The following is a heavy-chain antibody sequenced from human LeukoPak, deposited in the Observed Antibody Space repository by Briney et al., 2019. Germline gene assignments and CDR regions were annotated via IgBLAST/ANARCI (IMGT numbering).Heavy chain of an antibody. D-gene: IGHD1-7*01. J-gene: IGHJ5*02. CDR2: IYPGDSDT. CDR3: ARRTSANWFDP. Sequence: HGESLKISCKGSGYRFTDYWIGWVRQMPGKGLECMGIIYPGDSDTRYSPSFQGQVTISADKSISTAYLQWSSLKASDTAIYFCARRTSANWFDPWGQGTLVTVSS. CDR1: GYRFTDYW. V-gene: IGHV5-51*01.